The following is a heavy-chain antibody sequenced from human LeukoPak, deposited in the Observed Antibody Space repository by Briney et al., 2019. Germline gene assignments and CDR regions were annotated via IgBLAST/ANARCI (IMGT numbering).Heavy chain of an antibody. J-gene: IGHJ3*02. CDR2: ISAYNGNT. CDR1: GYTFTSYG. V-gene: IGHV1-18*01. D-gene: IGHD3-3*01. CDR3: ARDSDYDFWSGYLFAFDT. Sequence: ASVKVSCKASGYTFTSYGISWVRQAPGQGLEWMGWISAYNGNTNYAQKLQGRVTMTTDTSTSTAYMGLRSLRSDDTAVYYCARDSDYDFWSGYLFAFDTWGQGTMVTVSS.